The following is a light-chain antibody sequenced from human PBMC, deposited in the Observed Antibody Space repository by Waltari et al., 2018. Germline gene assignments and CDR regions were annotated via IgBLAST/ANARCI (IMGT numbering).Light chain of an antibody. V-gene: IGLV2-14*03. CDR2: DVS. CDR3: SSYTTSSTLG. CDR1: SSDVGGYNS. Sequence: QSALTQPASVSGSPGQSITISCTGSSSDVGGYNSVSWYQQYPGKAPKLMIYDVSNRPSGGSNRFSGSRSGNTASLTISGLQAEDEADYYCSSYTTSSTLGFGGGTKLTVL. J-gene: IGLJ2*01.